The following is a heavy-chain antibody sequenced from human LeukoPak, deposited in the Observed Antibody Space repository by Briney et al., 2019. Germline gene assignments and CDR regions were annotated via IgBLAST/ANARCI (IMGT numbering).Heavy chain of an antibody. CDR2: ISYDGSNK. CDR1: GFTFSSYA. CDR3: ARVSEYYYDSSGYFRY. V-gene: IGHV3-30*04. J-gene: IGHJ4*02. Sequence: GGSLRLSCAASGFTFSSYAMHWVRQAPGKGLEWVAVISYDGSNKYYADSVKGRFTISRDNSKNTLYLQMNSLRAEDTAVYYCARVSEYYYDSSGYFRYWGQGTLVTVSS. D-gene: IGHD3-22*01.